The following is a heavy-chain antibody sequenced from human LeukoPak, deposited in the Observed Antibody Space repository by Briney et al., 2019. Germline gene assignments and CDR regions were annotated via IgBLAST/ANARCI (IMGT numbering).Heavy chain of an antibody. Sequence: ASKTLSLTCAVSGYSISSGYYWGWIRRPPAKGLELIRTIYHSGSTYYNPSLKSRVTVSVDTSKNQFSLKLSSVTAADTAVYYCARVGKSGSRYYFDYWGQGTLVTVSS. CDR1: GYSISSGYY. CDR3: ARVGKSGSRYYFDY. D-gene: IGHD1-26*01. CDR2: IYHSGST. J-gene: IGHJ4*02. V-gene: IGHV4-38-2*01.